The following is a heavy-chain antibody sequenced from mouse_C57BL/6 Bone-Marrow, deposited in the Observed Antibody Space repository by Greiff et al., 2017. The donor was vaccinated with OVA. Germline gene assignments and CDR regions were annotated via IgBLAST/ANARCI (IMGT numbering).Heavy chain of an antibody. Sequence: QVQLQQPGAELVKPGASVKMSCKASGYTFTSYWITWVKQRPGQGLEWIGDIYPGSGSTNYNEKFKSKATLTVDKSSSTAYMQLSSLTSEDSAVYYCARLLGDYWGQGTTLTVSS. CDR3: ARLLGDY. CDR1: GYTFTSYW. V-gene: IGHV1-55*01. J-gene: IGHJ2*01. CDR2: IYPGSGST. D-gene: IGHD4-1*01.